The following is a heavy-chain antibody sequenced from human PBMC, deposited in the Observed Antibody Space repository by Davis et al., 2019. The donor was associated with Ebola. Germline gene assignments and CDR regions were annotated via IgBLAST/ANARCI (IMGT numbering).Heavy chain of an antibody. V-gene: IGHV4-59*01. J-gene: IGHJ6*02. Sequence: PSETLSLTCTVSGGSISSYYWSWIRQPPGKGLEWIGYIYYSGSTNYNPSLKSRVTISVDTSKNQFSLKLSSVTAADTAVYYCARAFGDYYYGMDVWGQGTTVTVSS. CDR1: GGSISSYY. D-gene: IGHD3-10*01. CDR3: ARAFGDYYYGMDV. CDR2: IYYSGST.